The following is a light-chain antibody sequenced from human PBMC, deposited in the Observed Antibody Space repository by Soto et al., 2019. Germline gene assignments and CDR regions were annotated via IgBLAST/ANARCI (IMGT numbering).Light chain of an antibody. CDR3: SSYTSSSSLL. Sequence: QSALTQPASVSGSPGQSIAISCTGTSSDVGDYNFVSWYQQHPGKAPKLMIYDVSNRPSGVSDRFSGSKSGNTASLTISGLQAEDEADYYCSSYTSSSSLLFGTGTKVTVL. J-gene: IGLJ1*01. CDR2: DVS. CDR1: SSDVGDYNF. V-gene: IGLV2-14*03.